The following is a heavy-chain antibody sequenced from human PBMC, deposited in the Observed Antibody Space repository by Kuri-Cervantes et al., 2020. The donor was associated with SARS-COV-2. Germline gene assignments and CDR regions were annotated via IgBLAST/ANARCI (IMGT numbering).Heavy chain of an antibody. CDR1: GGSFSGYY. V-gene: IGHV4-59*01. CDR3: ARDQGYDSGSYYGFDY. D-gene: IGHD1-26*01. Sequence: GSLRLSCAVYGGSFSGYYWSWIRQPPGKGLEWIGYIYYSGSTNYNPSFKSRVTISVDTSKNQFSLKLSSVTAADTAVYYCARDQGYDSGSYYGFDYWGQGTLVTVSS. J-gene: IGHJ4*02. CDR2: IYYSGST.